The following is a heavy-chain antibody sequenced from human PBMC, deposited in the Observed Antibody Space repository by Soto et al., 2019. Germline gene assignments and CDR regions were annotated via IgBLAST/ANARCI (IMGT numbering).Heavy chain of an antibody. Sequence: GGSLRLSCAASGFTFSSYGMSWVRQAPWKGLEWVSAISGSGGSTYYADSVKGRFTISRDNSKNTLYLQMNSLRAEDTAVYYCAKGRYGSGTHNYYGMDVWGQGTTVTVSS. V-gene: IGHV3-23*01. J-gene: IGHJ6*02. CDR3: AKGRYGSGTHNYYGMDV. CDR1: GFTFSSYG. CDR2: ISGSGGST. D-gene: IGHD3-10*01.